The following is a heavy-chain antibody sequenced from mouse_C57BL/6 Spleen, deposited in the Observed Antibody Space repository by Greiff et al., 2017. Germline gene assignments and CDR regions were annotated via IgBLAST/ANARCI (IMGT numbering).Heavy chain of an antibody. D-gene: IGHD2-3*01. CDR1: GFTFSDAW. J-gene: IGHJ1*03. CDR3: TRSYDGYFWYFDV. Sequence: EVMLVESGGGLVQPGGSMKLSCAASGFTFSDAWMDWVRQSPEKGLEWVAEIRNKANNHATYYAESVKGRFTISRDDSKSSVYLQMNSLRAEDTGIYYCTRSYDGYFWYFDVWGTGTTVTVSS. V-gene: IGHV6-6*01. CDR2: IRNKANNHAT.